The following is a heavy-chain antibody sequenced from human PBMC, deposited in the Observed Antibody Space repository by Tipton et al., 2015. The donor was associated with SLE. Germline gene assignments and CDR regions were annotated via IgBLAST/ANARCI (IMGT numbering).Heavy chain of an antibody. CDR2: VYTSGST. CDR1: GGSISSYY. D-gene: IGHD3-22*01. Sequence: TLSLTCTVSGGSISSYYWSWIRQPPGKGLEWIGYVYTSGSTNYSPSLQSRVTISVDTSKNQFSLKLSSVTAADTAVYYCARYDSGYDAFDIWGQGTMVTVSS. J-gene: IGHJ3*02. CDR3: ARYDSGYDAFDI. V-gene: IGHV4-4*09.